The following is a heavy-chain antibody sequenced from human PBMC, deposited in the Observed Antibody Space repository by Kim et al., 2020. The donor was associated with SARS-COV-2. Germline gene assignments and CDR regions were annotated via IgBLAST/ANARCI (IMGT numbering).Heavy chain of an antibody. CDR3: ARDRVAYWFDP. CDR2: ISYDGSNK. V-gene: IGHV3-30-3*01. CDR1: GFTFSSYA. J-gene: IGHJ5*02. Sequence: GGSLRLSCAASGFTFSSYAMHWVRQAPGKGLEWVAVISYDGSNKYYADSVKGRFTISRDNSKNTLYLQMNSLRAEDTAVYYCARDRVAYWFDPWGQGTLVTVSS.